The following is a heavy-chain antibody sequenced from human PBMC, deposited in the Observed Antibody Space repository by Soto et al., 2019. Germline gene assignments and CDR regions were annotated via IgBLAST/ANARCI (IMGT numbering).Heavy chain of an antibody. J-gene: IGHJ3*02. CDR1: GFTFSSYG. D-gene: IGHD1-26*01. CDR3: AKGEQAFDI. CDR2: ISYDGSNK. Sequence: QVQLVESGGGVVQPGRSLRLSCAASGFTFSSYGMHWVRQAPGKGLEWVAVISYDGSNKYYADSVKGRFTISRDNSKNTLYLQMNSLRAEDTAVYYWAKGEQAFDIWGQGTMVTVSS. V-gene: IGHV3-30*18.